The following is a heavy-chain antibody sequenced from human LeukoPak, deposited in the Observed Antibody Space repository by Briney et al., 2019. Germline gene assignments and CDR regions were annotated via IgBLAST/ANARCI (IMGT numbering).Heavy chain of an antibody. CDR3: ARVRIQLYDAFDI. Sequence: GGSLRLSCAASGFTFSSYSMNWVRQAPGRGLEWVSSISSSSRYIYYADSVKGRFTISRDNAKNSLYLQMNSLRAEDTAVYYCARVRIQLYDAFDIWGQGTIVTVSS. D-gene: IGHD5-18*01. V-gene: IGHV3-21*01. CDR2: ISSSSRYI. J-gene: IGHJ3*02. CDR1: GFTFSSYS.